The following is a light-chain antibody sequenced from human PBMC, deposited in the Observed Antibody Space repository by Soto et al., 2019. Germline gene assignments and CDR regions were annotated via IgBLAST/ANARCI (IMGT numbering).Light chain of an antibody. CDR1: NIGSKS. CDR3: QVWDSSSDHYV. V-gene: IGLV3-21*04. Sequence: SYELTQPPSVSVAPGKTARITCGGNNIGSKSVHWYQQKPGQAPVLVIYYDSDRPSGIPERFSASNSGNTAILTISRVEAGDEADYYCQVWDSSSDHYVFGTGTKVTVL. J-gene: IGLJ1*01. CDR2: YDS.